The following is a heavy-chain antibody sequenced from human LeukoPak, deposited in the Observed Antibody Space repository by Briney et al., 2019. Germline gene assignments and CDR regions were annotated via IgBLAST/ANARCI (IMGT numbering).Heavy chain of an antibody. J-gene: IGHJ4*02. CDR3: AIRGRGADYYYDSSGYYQYFDY. V-gene: IGHV1-69*13. D-gene: IGHD3-22*01. CDR2: IIPIFGTA. Sequence: ASVKVSCKASGGTFSSYAISWVRQAPGQGLEWMGGIIPIFGTANYAQKFQGRVTITADESTSTAYMELSSLRSEDTAVYYCAIRGRGADYYYDSSGYYQYFDYWGQGTLVTVSS. CDR1: GGTFSSYA.